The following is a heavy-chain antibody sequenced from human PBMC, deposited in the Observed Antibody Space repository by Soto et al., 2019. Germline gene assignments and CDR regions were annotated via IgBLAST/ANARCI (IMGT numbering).Heavy chain of an antibody. Sequence: SVKVSCKASGGTFSSYAISWVRQAPGQGLEWMGGIIPIFGTANYAQKFQGRVTITADESTSTAYMELSSLRSEDTAVYYCAGSLEYSRRYFDYWGQGTLVTVSS. CDR1: GGTFSSYA. CDR2: IIPIFGTA. D-gene: IGHD6-6*01. V-gene: IGHV1-69*13. CDR3: AGSLEYSRRYFDY. J-gene: IGHJ4*02.